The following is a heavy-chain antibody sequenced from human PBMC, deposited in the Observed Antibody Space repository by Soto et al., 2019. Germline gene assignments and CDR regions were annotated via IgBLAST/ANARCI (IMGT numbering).Heavy chain of an antibody. CDR2: INHTGGA. D-gene: IGHD2-15*01. V-gene: IGHV4-34*01. CDR3: ARYPADCSQGKNGPPGP. Sequence: TLSLTCAVSGGSFNGYYWNWIRQPPGRGLEWIGEINHTGGANYNPSLKSRLTISMDTSKNHFYLRLTSVTAADTAVYYCARYPADCSQGKNGPPGPWGQGNLVTVSX. CDR1: GGSFNGYY. J-gene: IGHJ5*02.